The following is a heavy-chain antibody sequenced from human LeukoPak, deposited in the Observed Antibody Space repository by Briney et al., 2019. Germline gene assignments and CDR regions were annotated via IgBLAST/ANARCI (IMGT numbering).Heavy chain of an antibody. V-gene: IGHV3-23*01. CDR1: GFIFGSYA. CDR2: ISYSGSNT. Sequence: GGSLRLSCAASGFIFGSYAMSWVRQAPGKGLEWVSTISYSGSNTHYADSVKGRFTISRDSSKNTLSLQMNSLRAEDTAVYYCAKAPLDRYYFDYWGQGTLVTVSS. J-gene: IGHJ4*02. CDR3: AKAPLDRYYFDY.